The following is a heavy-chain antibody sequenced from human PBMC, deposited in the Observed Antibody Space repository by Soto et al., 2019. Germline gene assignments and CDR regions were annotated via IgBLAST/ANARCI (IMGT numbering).Heavy chain of an antibody. V-gene: IGHV2-5*02. CDR3: AHRVLRTVFGLVTTTAIYFDF. J-gene: IGHJ4*02. CDR2: IYWDDDK. Sequence: QITLNESGPTVVSPTETLTLTCRFSGFSLTTSGVGGGWIRQSPGKAPEWLALIYWDDDKRYSASLKSRLTITKDTSKNQVVLTVSDLDPTDTATYYCAHRVLRTVFGLVTTTAIYFDFWGQGTPVAVSS. D-gene: IGHD3-3*01. CDR1: GFSLTTSGVG.